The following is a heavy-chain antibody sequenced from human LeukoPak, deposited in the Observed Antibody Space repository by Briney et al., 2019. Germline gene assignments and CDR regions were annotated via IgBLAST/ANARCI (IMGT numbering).Heavy chain of an antibody. D-gene: IGHD5-18*01. CDR3: AREGDTGLGWSDP. Sequence: SVKVSCKASGGTFSSYAISWVRQAPGQGLEWMGGIIPIFGTANYAQKFQGRVTITADKSTSTAYMELSSLRSEDTAVYYCAREGDTGLGWSDPWGQGTLVTVSS. J-gene: IGHJ5*02. CDR1: GGTFSSYA. CDR2: IIPIFGTA. V-gene: IGHV1-69*06.